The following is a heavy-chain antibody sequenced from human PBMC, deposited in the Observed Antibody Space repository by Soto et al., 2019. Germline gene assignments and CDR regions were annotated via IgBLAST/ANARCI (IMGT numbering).Heavy chain of an antibody. CDR3: ARDPNAYRGYQPNFLDY. CDR1: GFTFSSYG. CDR2: IWYDGSNI. D-gene: IGHD5-12*01. V-gene: IGHV3-33*01. J-gene: IGHJ4*01. Sequence: GGSLRLSCAASGFTFSSYGIHWVSQPPGPGRKWVAFIWYDGSNIYYAGSVKRRFTISRDNSKNTLYLQIDGLRAEDSAVYYCARDPNAYRGYQPNFLDYWGHGTLVTVSS.